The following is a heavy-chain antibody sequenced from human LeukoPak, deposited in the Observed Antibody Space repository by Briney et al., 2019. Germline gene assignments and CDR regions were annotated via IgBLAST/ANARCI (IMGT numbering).Heavy chain of an antibody. Sequence: SETLSLTCTVSGGSISSYYWSWIRQPPGKGLEWIGYIYYSWSTNYNPSLKSRVTISVDTSKNQLSLKLSSVTAADTAVYYCARVLGGLWFGEFKNWFDPWGQGTLVTVPS. J-gene: IGHJ5*02. CDR1: GGSISSYY. D-gene: IGHD3-10*01. CDR2: IYYSWST. CDR3: ARVLGGLWFGEFKNWFDP. V-gene: IGHV4-59*01.